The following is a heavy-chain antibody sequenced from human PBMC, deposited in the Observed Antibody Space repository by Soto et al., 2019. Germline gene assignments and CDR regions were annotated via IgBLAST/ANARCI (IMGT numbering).Heavy chain of an antibody. J-gene: IGHJ4*02. CDR1: GGSISSYY. Sequence: SXTLSLRYTVSGGSISSYYGSWIRQPAGKGLEWIGRIYTSGSTNYNPSLKSRVTMSVDTSKNQFSLKLSSVTAADTAVYYCARGRGYSYGPDFDYWGQGTLVTVSS. D-gene: IGHD5-18*01. CDR3: ARGRGYSYGPDFDY. V-gene: IGHV4-4*07. CDR2: IYTSGST.